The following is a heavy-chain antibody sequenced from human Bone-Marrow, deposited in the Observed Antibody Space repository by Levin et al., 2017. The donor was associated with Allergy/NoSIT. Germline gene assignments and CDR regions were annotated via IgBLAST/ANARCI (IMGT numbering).Heavy chain of an antibody. CDR3: ASPPDTAMVTNDKDV. Sequence: SCAASGFTFSDYYMSWIRQAPGRGLEWVAYISASGSSIYYADSVKGRFTISRDNARNSLYLEMSSLRVEDTAVYYCASPPDTAMVTNDKDVWGQGTTVTVSS. CDR2: ISASGSSI. CDR1: GFTFSDYY. D-gene: IGHD5-18*01. J-gene: IGHJ6*02. V-gene: IGHV3-11*01.